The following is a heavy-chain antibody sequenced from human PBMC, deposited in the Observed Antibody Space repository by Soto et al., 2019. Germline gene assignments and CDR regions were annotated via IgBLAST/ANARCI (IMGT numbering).Heavy chain of an antibody. V-gene: IGHV3-23*01. CDR1: GFTFSSYA. CDR2: ISGSGGST. D-gene: IGHD6-19*01. J-gene: IGHJ6*02. CDR3: AGRTSGWYLYYYGLDV. Sequence: EVQLLESGGGLVQPGGSLRLSCAASGFTFSSYAMSWVRQAPGKGLEWVSAISGSGGSTYYADSVKGRFTISRDNSKNTLYLQMNSLRAEDRAVYYCAGRTSGWYLYYYGLDVWGQGTTVTVFS.